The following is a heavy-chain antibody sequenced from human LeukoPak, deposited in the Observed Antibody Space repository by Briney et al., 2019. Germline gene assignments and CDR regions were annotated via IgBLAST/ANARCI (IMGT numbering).Heavy chain of an antibody. Sequence: SETLSLTCAVYGGSFSGYYWSWIRQPPGKGLEWIGEINHSGSTNYNPSLKSRVTISVDTSKNQLSLKLSSVTAADTAVYYCARGRATTVYYYYYYGMDVWGQGTTVTVSS. J-gene: IGHJ6*02. CDR3: ARGRATTVYYYYYYGMDV. V-gene: IGHV4-34*01. CDR2: INHSGST. CDR1: GGSFSGYY. D-gene: IGHD4-17*01.